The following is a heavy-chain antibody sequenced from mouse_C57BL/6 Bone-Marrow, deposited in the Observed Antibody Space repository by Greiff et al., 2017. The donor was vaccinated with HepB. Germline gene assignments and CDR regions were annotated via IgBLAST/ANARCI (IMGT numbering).Heavy chain of an antibody. J-gene: IGHJ3*01. D-gene: IGHD1-1*01. CDR1: GYTFTSYG. CDR2: IYPRSGNT. CDR3: ARSPYYYGSSYGWFAY. Sequence: QVHVKQSGAELARPGASVKLSCKASGYTFTSYGISWVKQRTGQGLEWIGEIYPRSGNTYYNEKFKGKATLTADKSSSTAYMELRSLTSEDSAVYFCARSPYYYGSSYGWFAYWGQGTLVTVSA. V-gene: IGHV1-81*01.